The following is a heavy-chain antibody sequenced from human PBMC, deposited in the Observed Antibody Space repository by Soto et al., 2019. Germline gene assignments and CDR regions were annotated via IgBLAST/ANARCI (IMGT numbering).Heavy chain of an antibody. CDR3: AKDYSGPADY. CDR2: ISYDGSN. D-gene: IGHD5-12*01. Sequence: QVQLVESGGGVVQPGRSLRLSCAASGFTFSSYGMQWVRQAPGKGLEWVAVISYDGSNYYADSVKGRFTISRDNSKNTLYLQTNSLRAEDTAIYYCAKDYSGPADYWGQGTLVTVSS. V-gene: IGHV3-30*18. J-gene: IGHJ4*02. CDR1: GFTFSSYG.